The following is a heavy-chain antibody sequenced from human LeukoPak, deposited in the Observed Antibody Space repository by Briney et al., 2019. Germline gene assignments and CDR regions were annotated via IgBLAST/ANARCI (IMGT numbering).Heavy chain of an antibody. V-gene: IGHV4-59*01. CDR3: ARTYGDYGGWYFDL. CDR1: GGFNTHYY. CDR2: IYHSGST. Sequence: SETLSLTCSVSGGFNTHYYWSWIRQPPGKGLEWIGYIYHSGSTNYNPSLKSRVTISVDTSKNHFSLKLSSVTAADTAVYYCARTYGDYGGWYFDLWGRGTLVTVSS. D-gene: IGHD4-17*01. J-gene: IGHJ2*01.